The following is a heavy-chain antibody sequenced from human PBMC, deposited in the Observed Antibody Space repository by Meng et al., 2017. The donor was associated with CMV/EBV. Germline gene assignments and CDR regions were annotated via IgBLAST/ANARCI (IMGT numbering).Heavy chain of an antibody. CDR3: AEGDYGHAQV. J-gene: IGHJ4*02. Sequence: QRGESGVEVKKPGASVNVSVAASGYTFTMYYMHWGRQAPGQGLEWMGIINTSSGSTSYAQKFQGRVTMTRDTSTSTVYMELSSLGSEDTAVYYCAEGDYGHAQVWGQGTLVTGSS. D-gene: IGHD4-17*01. CDR2: INTSSGST. CDR1: GYTFTMYY. V-gene: IGHV1-46*01.